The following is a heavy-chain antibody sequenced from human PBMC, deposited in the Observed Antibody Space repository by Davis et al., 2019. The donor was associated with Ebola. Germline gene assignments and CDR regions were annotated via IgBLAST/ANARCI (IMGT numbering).Heavy chain of an antibody. Sequence: PGGSLRLSCAASGFTFSSYAMHWVRQAPGKGLEYVSAISSNGGSTYYADSVKGRFTISRDNSKNTLYLQMNSLRAEDTAVYYCARVPYYDILTGPLFYYGMDVWGQGTTVTVSS. CDR2: ISSNGGST. D-gene: IGHD3-9*01. CDR1: GFTFSSYA. V-gene: IGHV3-64*04. J-gene: IGHJ6*02. CDR3: ARVPYYDILTGPLFYYGMDV.